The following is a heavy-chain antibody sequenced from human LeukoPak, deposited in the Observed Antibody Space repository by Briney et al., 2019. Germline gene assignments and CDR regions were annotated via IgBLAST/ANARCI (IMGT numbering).Heavy chain of an antibody. V-gene: IGHV4-39*07. CDR2: MYYRGST. J-gene: IGHJ5*02. Sequence: PSETLSLTCTVSGGSISSSSYYWGWLRQSPGTGLEWLGSMYYRGSTYYNPSLKSRVTLSVDTSKNQLSVELSSVTAADTAVYYCAREPGFDSSGYLNWFDPWGQGTLVSVSS. D-gene: IGHD3-22*01. CDR1: GGSISSSSYY. CDR3: AREPGFDSSGYLNWFDP.